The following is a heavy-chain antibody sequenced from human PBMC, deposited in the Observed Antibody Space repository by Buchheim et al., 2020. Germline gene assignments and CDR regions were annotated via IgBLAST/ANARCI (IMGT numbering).Heavy chain of an antibody. CDR3: ASRYYDILTGYYYFDY. D-gene: IGHD3-9*01. Sequence: EVQLVESGGGLVQPGRSLRLSCAASGFTFSSYEMNWVRQTPGKGLEWVSYISSSGSTIYYADSVKGRFTISRNNAKNSLYLQMNSLRAEDTAVYYCASRYYDILTGYYYFDYWGQGTL. CDR2: ISSSGSTI. V-gene: IGHV3-48*03. CDR1: GFTFSSYE. J-gene: IGHJ4*02.